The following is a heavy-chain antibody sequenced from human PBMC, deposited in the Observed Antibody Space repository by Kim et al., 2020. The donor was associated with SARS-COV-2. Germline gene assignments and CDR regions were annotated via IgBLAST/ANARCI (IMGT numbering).Heavy chain of an antibody. V-gene: IGHV3-15*05. CDR2: IKSKTDGGTT. D-gene: IGHD6-13*01. Sequence: GGSLRLSCAASGFTFSNAWMSWVRQAPGKGLEWVGRIKSKTDGGTTDYAAPVKGRFTISRDDSKNTLYLQMNSLKTEDTAVYYCTTSPWGAADRTDYWGQGTLVTVSS. J-gene: IGHJ4*02. CDR1: GFTFSNAW. CDR3: TTSPWGAADRTDY.